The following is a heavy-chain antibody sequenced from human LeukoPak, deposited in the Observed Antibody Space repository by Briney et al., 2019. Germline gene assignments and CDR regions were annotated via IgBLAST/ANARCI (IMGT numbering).Heavy chain of an antibody. D-gene: IGHD3-22*01. J-gene: IGHJ4*02. CDR2: INWNGGSI. CDR1: GFTFDEYG. V-gene: IGHV3-20*04. Sequence: GGSLRLSCAASGFTFDEYGMNWVRQAPGKGLEWVSGINWNGGSIGYADAVKGRFTIHRDNAKKSLYLQMHSLRAEDTALYYCARGYFYDSSGYYGNLDYWGQGTLVTVSS. CDR3: ARGYFYDSSGYYGNLDY.